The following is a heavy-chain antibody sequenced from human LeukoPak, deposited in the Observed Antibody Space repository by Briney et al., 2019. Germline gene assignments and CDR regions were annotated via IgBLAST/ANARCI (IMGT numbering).Heavy chain of an antibody. CDR1: GFTVSRNY. D-gene: IGHD3-22*01. CDR3: ARMDSSGYCFDY. J-gene: IGHJ4*02. CDR2: ISAGGSGCST. V-gene: IGHV3-53*01. Sequence: GGSLRLSCAASGFTVSRNYMSWVRQAPGKGLEWVSVISAGGSGCSTYYADSVKGRFTISRDNSKNTLYLQMNSLRAEDTAVYYCARMDSSGYCFDYWGQGTLVTVSS.